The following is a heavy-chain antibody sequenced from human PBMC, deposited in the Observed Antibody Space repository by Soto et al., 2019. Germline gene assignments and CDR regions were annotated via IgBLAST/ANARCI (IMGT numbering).Heavy chain of an antibody. V-gene: IGHV1-46*01. CDR1: GYTFTSYY. CDR3: ARDPYYDSSGYYSIDAFDI. J-gene: IGHJ3*02. CDR2: INPSGGST. D-gene: IGHD3-22*01. Sequence: ASVKVSCKASGYTFTSYYMHWVRQAPGQGLEWMGIINPSGGSTSYAQKFQGRVTMTRDTSTSTVYMELSSLRSEDTAVYYCARDPYYDSSGYYSIDAFDIWGQGTVVTVSS.